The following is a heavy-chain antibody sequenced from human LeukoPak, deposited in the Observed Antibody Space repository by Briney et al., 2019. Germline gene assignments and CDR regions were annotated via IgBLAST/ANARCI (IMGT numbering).Heavy chain of an antibody. D-gene: IGHD5-12*01. V-gene: IGHV3-30*18. J-gene: IGHJ4*02. CDR1: GSTFSSYG. CDR2: ISYDGSNK. Sequence: GGSLRLSCAASGSTFSSYGMPWVRQAPGKGLEWVAVISYDGSNKYYADSVKGRFTISRDNSKNTLYLQMNSLRAEDTAVYYCSNSGYDKGGFDYWGQGTLVTVSS. CDR3: SNSGYDKGGFDY.